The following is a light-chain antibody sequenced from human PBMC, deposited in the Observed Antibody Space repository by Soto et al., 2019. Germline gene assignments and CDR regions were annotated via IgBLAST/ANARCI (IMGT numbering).Light chain of an antibody. CDR3: AAWDDSLNGWV. CDR1: SSNIGGNT. J-gene: IGLJ3*02. Sequence: QSVLTQPPSASGTPGQRVTISCSGSSSNIGGNTVNWYQQLPGTAPKLLIYSNNQRPSGVPDRFSGSKSGTSASLPISGLQSEDEADYYCAAWDDSLNGWVFGGGTKLTVL. V-gene: IGLV1-44*01. CDR2: SNN.